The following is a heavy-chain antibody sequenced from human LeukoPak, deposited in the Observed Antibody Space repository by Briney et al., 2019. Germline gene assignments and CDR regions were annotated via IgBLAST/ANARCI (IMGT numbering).Heavy chain of an antibody. Sequence: GESLKISCKGSGYSFTSYWVGWVRQMPGKGLEWMGIIYPGDSGTRYSPSFQGQVTISADKSISTAYLQWSSLKASDTAMYYCARQDSSGWYGNRGAFDIWGQGTMVTVSS. CDR2: IYPGDSGT. CDR1: GYSFTSYW. CDR3: ARQDSSGWYGNRGAFDI. V-gene: IGHV5-51*01. D-gene: IGHD6-19*01. J-gene: IGHJ3*02.